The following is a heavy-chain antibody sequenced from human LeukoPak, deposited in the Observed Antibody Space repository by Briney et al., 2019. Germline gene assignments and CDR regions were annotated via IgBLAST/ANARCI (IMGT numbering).Heavy chain of an antibody. D-gene: IGHD3-10*01. V-gene: IGHV4-34*01. CDR3: ARARGSGSLNWFDP. J-gene: IGHJ5*02. CDR1: GGSFSGYY. Sequence: PSETLSLTCAVYGGSFSGYYWSWIRQPPGKGLEWIGEINHSGSTYYNPSLKSRVTISIDTSKNQFSLKLNSVTAADTAVYYCARARGSGSLNWFDPWGQGTLVTVSS. CDR2: INHSGST.